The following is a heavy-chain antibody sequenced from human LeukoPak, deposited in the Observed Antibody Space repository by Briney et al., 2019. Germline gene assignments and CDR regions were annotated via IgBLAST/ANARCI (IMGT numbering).Heavy chain of an antibody. V-gene: IGHV4-39*01. J-gene: IGHJ4*02. CDR2: IYYSGST. D-gene: IGHD1-1*01. Sequence: PSETLSLTCTVSGGSISSSSYYWGWIRQPPGKGLEWIGSIYYSGSTYYNPSLKSRVTISVDTSKNQFSLKLSSMTAADTAVYYCARQLERLYFDYWGQGTLVTVSS. CDR3: ARQLERLYFDY. CDR1: GGSISSSSYY.